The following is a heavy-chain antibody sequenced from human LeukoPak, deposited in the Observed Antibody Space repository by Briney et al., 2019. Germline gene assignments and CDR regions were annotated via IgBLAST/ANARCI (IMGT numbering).Heavy chain of an antibody. D-gene: IGHD2-15*01. CDR1: GYAFNKYG. Sequence: ASVRVSCKASGYAFNKYGIGWLRQAPGQNLEWMGWSSAYNGDRKSAQKFQGRATMTTDTPTSTAYMELRSLRSDDTAMYYCARDRSGSLVAFDFWGPGTMVTVSS. J-gene: IGHJ3*01. CDR2: SSAYNGDR. CDR3: ARDRSGSLVAFDF. V-gene: IGHV1-18*01.